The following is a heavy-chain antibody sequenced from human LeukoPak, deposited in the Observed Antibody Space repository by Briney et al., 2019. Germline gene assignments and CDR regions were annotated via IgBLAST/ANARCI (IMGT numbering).Heavy chain of an antibody. CDR3: ARAKRYGDYRFGGMDY. CDR2: INPSGGST. D-gene: IGHD4-17*01. J-gene: IGHJ4*02. Sequence: GASVKVSCKASGYTFTSYYMHWVRQAPGQGLEWMGIINPSGGSTSYAQKFQGRVTMTRDTSTSTVYMELSSLRSEDTAVYYCARAKRYGDYRFGGMDYWGQGPLVTVSS. V-gene: IGHV1-46*01. CDR1: GYTFTSYY.